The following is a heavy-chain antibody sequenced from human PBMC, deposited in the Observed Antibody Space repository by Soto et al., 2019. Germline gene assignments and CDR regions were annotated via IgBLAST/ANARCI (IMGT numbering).Heavy chain of an antibody. CDR1: GGSVSSYY. J-gene: IGHJ4*02. V-gene: IGHV4-59*02. D-gene: IGHD3-10*01. CDR2: LYYSGST. Sequence: QVQLQESGPGLVKPSETLSLTCTVSGGSVSSYYWSWIRQPPGKGLEWIGYLYYSGSTNYNPSLKSRVTISVDTSKNQFSLKLSSVTAADTAAYYCARLSRGYFDYWGQGTLVTVSS. CDR3: ARLSRGYFDY.